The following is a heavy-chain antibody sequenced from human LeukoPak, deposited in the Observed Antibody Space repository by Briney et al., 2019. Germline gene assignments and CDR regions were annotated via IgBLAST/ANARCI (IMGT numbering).Heavy chain of an antibody. J-gene: IGHJ4*02. V-gene: IGHV4-34*01. CDR2: ITYSGIT. Sequence: SETLSLTCAVYGGSFSGYYWSWIRQPPGKGLEWIGEITYSGITNYNPSLKSRVTISVDTSKNQFSLRLSSVTAADTAVYYCARSYDSSAYFSYWGQGTLVTVSS. D-gene: IGHD3-22*01. CDR3: ARSYDSSAYFSY. CDR1: GGSFSGYY.